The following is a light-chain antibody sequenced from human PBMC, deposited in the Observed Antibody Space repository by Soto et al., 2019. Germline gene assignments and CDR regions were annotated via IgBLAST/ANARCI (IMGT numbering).Light chain of an antibody. J-gene: IGLJ1*01. Sequence: QSVLTRPASVSVSPGQSITGSCTGTSNDFGGYYYVSWYQHHPGKAPKLLIYQVTNRPSRISNRFSGCKSGNTASLTISGLQADDEADYYCTSYSSSDIFYVFGTGTKV. CDR3: TSYSSSDIFYV. CDR1: SNDFGGYYY. V-gene: IGLV2-14*01. CDR2: QVT.